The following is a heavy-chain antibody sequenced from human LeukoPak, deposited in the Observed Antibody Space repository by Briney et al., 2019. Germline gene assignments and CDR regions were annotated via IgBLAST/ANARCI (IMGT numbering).Heavy chain of an antibody. CDR1: GFTFSGSA. CDR2: IRSKSNSYAT. V-gene: IGHV3-73*01. D-gene: IGHD3-3*01. CDR3: RGWSGYSRENDY. Sequence: GGALRLSCAASGFTFSGSAMHWVGQAAGKGVEGVGRIRSKSNSYATAYAPSVKGRFTISRDDSKNTAYLQMNSLTTEDTAVYYCRGWSGYSRENDYWGQGTLVTVSS. J-gene: IGHJ4*02.